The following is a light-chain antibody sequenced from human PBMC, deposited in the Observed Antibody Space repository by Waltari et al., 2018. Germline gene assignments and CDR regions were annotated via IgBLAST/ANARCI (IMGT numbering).Light chain of an antibody. J-gene: IGKJ4*01. CDR3: QERSTWPILT. CDR2: DAS. V-gene: IGKV3-11*01. CDR1: QSVSNY. Sequence: EIVLTQSPATLSLSPGERATLSCRASQSVSNYLAWYQQRPGQAPRLLIYDASDRATGIPGRFSGSGAGKEFTLTIRSLEPEDFAIYYCQERSTWPILTFGGGTKVEVK.